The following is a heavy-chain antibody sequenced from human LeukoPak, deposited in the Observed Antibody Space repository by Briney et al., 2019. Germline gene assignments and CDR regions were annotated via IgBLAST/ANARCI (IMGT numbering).Heavy chain of an antibody. CDR2: IKEDGSER. J-gene: IGHJ4*02. V-gene: IGHV3-7*01. Sequence: GGSLRLSCAASGFTFSWYWMSWVRQAPGRGLEWVASIKEDGSERYYVDSVKGRFTISRDNSKNTLFLQMNSLRPEDTAVYYCARGPDYDILADYFDYWGQGTLVTVSS. D-gene: IGHD3-9*01. CDR3: ARGPDYDILADYFDY. CDR1: GFTFSWYW.